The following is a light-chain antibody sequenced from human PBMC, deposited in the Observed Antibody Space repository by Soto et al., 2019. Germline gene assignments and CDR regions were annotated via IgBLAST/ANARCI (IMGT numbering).Light chain of an antibody. Sequence: QSVLTQPPSASGTPGQRVTISCSGSGSSIGTNTVNWYRQLPGTAPKLLIYGDNQRPSGVPGRFSGSKSGTSASLAISGLQSEDEAEYYCAAWDGSLNNVLFGGGTQLTVL. CDR2: GDN. V-gene: IGLV1-44*01. J-gene: IGLJ2*01. CDR3: AAWDGSLNNVL. CDR1: GSSIGTNT.